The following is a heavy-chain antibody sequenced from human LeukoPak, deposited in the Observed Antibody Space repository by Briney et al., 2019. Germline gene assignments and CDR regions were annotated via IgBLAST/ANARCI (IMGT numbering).Heavy chain of an antibody. CDR3: ARGKRLPYSNYEEDYYYMDV. V-gene: IGHV1-69*05. J-gene: IGHJ6*03. D-gene: IGHD4-11*01. Sequence: GASVKVSCKTSGYRFITFGINWVRQAPGQGLEWMGGIIPIFGTANYAQKFQGRVTITTDESTSTAYMELSSLRSEDTAVYYCARGKRLPYSNYEEDYYYMDVWGKGATVTVSS. CDR1: GYRFITFG. CDR2: IIPIFGTA.